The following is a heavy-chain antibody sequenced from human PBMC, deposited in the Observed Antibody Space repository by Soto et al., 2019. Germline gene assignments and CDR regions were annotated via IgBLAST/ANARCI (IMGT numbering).Heavy chain of an antibody. CDR3: AKGSYSGRYSDFDC. D-gene: IGHD1-26*01. J-gene: IGHJ4*02. CDR1: GFTFSSYG. V-gene: IGHV3-30*18. Sequence: GGSLRLSCAASGFTFSSYGMFWVRQAPGRGLEWVAFISYDGSNKCSDSVKGRFTISRDNSKNTLYLQMNSLRAEDTAVYYCAKGSYSGRYSDFDCWGQRTLVTVSS. CDR2: ISYDGSNK.